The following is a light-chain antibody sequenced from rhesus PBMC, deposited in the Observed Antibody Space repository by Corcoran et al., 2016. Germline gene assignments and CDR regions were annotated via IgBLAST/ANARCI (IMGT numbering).Light chain of an antibody. Sequence: DIQMTQSPSSLSASVGDRVTITCRASQGISNNLAWYQQKPGKVPKLLIYKASTLQSGIPSRFSGSGSGTDCTLTISSLQPEDFATYYCQYGYGILTFGGGTKVEIK. CDR3: QYGYGILT. J-gene: IGKJ4*01. V-gene: IGKV1-25*01. CDR2: KAS. CDR1: QGISNN.